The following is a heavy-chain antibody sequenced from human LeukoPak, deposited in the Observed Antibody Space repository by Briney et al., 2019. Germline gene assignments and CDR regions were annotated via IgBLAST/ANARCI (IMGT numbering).Heavy chain of an antibody. J-gene: IGHJ4*02. CDR1: GFTFSSYG. CDR3: AKLPDTAMYSPRDY. CDR2: ISYDGSNK. Sequence: SGGSLRLSCAASGFTFSSYGMHWVRQAPGKGLEWVAVISYDGSNKYYADSVKGRFTISRDNSKNTLYLQMNSLRAEDTAVYYCAKLPDTAMYSPRDYWGQGTLVTVSS. D-gene: IGHD5-18*01. V-gene: IGHV3-30*18.